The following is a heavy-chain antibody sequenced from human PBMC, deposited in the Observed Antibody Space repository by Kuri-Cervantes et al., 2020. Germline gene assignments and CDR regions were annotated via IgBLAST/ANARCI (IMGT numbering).Heavy chain of an antibody. CDR2: IKQDGSEK. D-gene: IGHD3-10*01. Sequence: GGSLRLSCAASGFTFSGYWMSWVRQAPGKGLEWVANIKQDGSEKYYVDSVKGRFTISRDNAKNSLYLQMNSLRAEDTAVYYCAREVGEETRDMYYFDYWGQGTLVTVSS. CDR1: GFTFSGYW. CDR3: AREVGEETRDMYYFDY. V-gene: IGHV3-7*01. J-gene: IGHJ4*02.